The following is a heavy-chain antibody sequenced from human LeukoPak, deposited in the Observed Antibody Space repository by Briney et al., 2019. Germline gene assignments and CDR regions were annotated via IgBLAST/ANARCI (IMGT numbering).Heavy chain of an antibody. Sequence: SETLSLTCAVSGYSISSGYYWSWIRQPPGKGLEWIGEINHSGSTNYNPSLKSRVTISVDTSKNQFSLKLSSVTAADTAVYYCARGRPDAFDIWGQGTMVTVSS. J-gene: IGHJ3*02. V-gene: IGHV4-34*01. CDR3: ARGRPDAFDI. CDR2: INHSGST. CDR1: GYSISSGYY.